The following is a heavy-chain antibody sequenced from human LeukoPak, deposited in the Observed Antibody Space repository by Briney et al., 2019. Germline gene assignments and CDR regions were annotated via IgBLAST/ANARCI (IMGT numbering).Heavy chain of an antibody. V-gene: IGHV4-34*01. CDR1: GGSFSGYY. D-gene: IGHD2-2*01. J-gene: IGHJ5*02. Sequence: PETLSLTCAVYGGSFSGYYWSWIRQPPGKGLEWIGEINHSGSTNYNPPLKSRVTISVDTSKNQFSLKLSSVTAADTAVYYCARREAHCSSTSCYFNSWGQGTLVTVSS. CDR2: INHSGST. CDR3: ARREAHCSSTSCYFNS.